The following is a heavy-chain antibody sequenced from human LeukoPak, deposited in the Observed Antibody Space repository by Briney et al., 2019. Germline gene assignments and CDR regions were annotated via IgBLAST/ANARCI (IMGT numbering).Heavy chain of an antibody. Sequence: ASVKVSCKASGYTFTTYDINWVRQATGQGMEWMGWMNPNSGNTGYAQKFQGRVTMTRNTSISTAYMELRSLRSEDTAVYYCARGPNKSDGGNSGSAWFDPWGQGTLVTVSS. CDR2: MNPNSGNT. CDR3: ARGPNKSDGGNSGSAWFDP. D-gene: IGHD4-23*01. J-gene: IGHJ5*02. V-gene: IGHV1-8*01. CDR1: GYTFTTYD.